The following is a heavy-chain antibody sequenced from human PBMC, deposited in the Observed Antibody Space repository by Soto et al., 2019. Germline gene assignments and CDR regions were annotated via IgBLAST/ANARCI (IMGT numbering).Heavy chain of an antibody. CDR1: GGSISSYY. CDR3: ARDSPYCSGGSCYPRGDWFDP. Sequence: SETLSLTCTVSGGSISSYYWSWIRQPPGNGLEWIGYIYYSGSTNYNPSLKSRVTISVDTSKNQFSLKLSSVTAADTAVYYCARDSPYCSGGSCYPRGDWFDPWGQGTLVTVS. D-gene: IGHD2-15*01. J-gene: IGHJ5*02. CDR2: IYYSGST. V-gene: IGHV4-59*01.